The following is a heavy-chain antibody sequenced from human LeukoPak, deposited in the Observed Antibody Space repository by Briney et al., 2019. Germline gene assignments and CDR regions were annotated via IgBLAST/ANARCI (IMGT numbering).Heavy chain of an antibody. CDR2: IYPGDSDT. J-gene: IGHJ4*02. CDR3: ARHAVRDTAMASNDY. V-gene: IGHV5-51*01. Sequence: GESLKISCKGSGYSFTSYWIGWVRQMPGKGLEWMGIIYPGDSDTRYSPSFQGQVTISADKSISTAYLQWSSLKASDTAMYYCARHAVRDTAMASNDYWGQGTLVTVSS. D-gene: IGHD5-18*01. CDR1: GYSFTSYW.